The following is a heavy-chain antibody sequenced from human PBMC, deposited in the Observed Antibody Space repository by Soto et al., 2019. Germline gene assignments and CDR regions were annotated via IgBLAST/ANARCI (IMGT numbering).Heavy chain of an antibody. Sequence: SGPTLVKPTQTLTLTCTFSGFSLSTSGVGVGWIRQPPGKALEWLALIYWDDDKRYSPSLKSRLTITKDTSKNQVVLTMTNMDPVDTATYYCAHRLGYAMDNGWFDPWGQGTLVTVSS. CDR2: IYWDDDK. D-gene: IGHD2-8*01. J-gene: IGHJ5*02. CDR1: GFSLSTSGVG. CDR3: AHRLGYAMDNGWFDP. V-gene: IGHV2-5*02.